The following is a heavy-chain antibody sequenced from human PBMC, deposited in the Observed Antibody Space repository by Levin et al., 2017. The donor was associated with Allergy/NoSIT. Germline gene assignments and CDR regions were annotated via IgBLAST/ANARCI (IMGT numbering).Heavy chain of an antibody. CDR2: INENGIIT. D-gene: IGHD2-21*02. J-gene: IGHJ4*02. Sequence: GESLKISCAASGFTFSTYWFHWVRQGPGEGLVWVSRINENGIITDYADSVKGRFTISRDNARNTLYLQMNNLSADDTAVYYCVRDLAGGDGNWGQGILVTVSS. CDR3: VRDLAGGDGN. CDR1: GFTFSTYW. V-gene: IGHV3-74*01.